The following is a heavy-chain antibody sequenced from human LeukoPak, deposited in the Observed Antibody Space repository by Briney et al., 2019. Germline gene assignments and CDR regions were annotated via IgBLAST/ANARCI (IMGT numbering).Heavy chain of an antibody. J-gene: IGHJ6*03. CDR1: GFTFSGSA. CDR3: TRRGTIVGATDYYYYYMDV. V-gene: IGHV3-73*01. D-gene: IGHD1-26*01. Sequence: PGGSLRLSCAASGFTFSGSAMHWVRQASGKGLEWVGRIRSKANSYATAYAASVKGRFTISRDDSKNTAYLQMNSLKTEDTAVYYCTRRGTIVGATDYYYYYMDVWGKGPTVTVSS. CDR2: IRSKANSYAT.